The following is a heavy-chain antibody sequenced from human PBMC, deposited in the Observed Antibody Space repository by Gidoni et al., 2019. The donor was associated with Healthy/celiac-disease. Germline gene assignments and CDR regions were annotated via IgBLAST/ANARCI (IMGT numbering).Heavy chain of an antibody. Sequence: EVQLLESGGGLVQPGESLRLSCAAPGFTFSSYAMSWVRQAPGKGLEWVSAICGSGGSTYYADSVKGRFTIARDNSKNPLYLQMNSLRAEDTAVYYCAKDQGTYAGSGSYYTDPNWFDPWGQGTLVTVSS. D-gene: IGHD3-10*01. J-gene: IGHJ5*02. CDR1: GFTFSSYA. CDR3: AKDQGTYAGSGSYYTDPNWFDP. CDR2: ICGSGGST. V-gene: IGHV3-23*01.